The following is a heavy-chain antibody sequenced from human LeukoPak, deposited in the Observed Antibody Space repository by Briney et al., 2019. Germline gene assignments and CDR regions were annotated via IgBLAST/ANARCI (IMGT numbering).Heavy chain of an antibody. D-gene: IGHD3-22*01. Sequence: SSETLSLTCTVSGGSISSGGYYWSRIGQHPGKGLEWIGYIYYSGSTYYNPSLKSRVTISVDTSKNQFSLKLSSVTAADTAVYYCARVIYYYDGSGYYDYDWFDPWGQGTLVTVSS. V-gene: IGHV4-31*03. CDR1: GGSISSGGYY. CDR3: ARVIYYYDGSGYYDYDWFDP. J-gene: IGHJ5*02. CDR2: IYYSGST.